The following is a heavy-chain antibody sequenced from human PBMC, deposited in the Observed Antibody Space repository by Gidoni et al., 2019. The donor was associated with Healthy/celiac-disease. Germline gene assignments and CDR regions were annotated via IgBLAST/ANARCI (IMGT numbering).Heavy chain of an antibody. Sequence: QVQLVQSGAEVKKPGSSVKVSCKASGGTFSSYAISWVRQAPGQGLEWMGGIIPIFGTANYAQKFQGRVTITADESTSTAYMELSSLRSEDTAVYYCARGRKGIAVAGTHNWFDPWGQGTLVTVSS. D-gene: IGHD6-19*01. CDR1: GGTFSSYA. V-gene: IGHV1-69*01. J-gene: IGHJ5*02. CDR3: ARGRKGIAVAGTHNWFDP. CDR2: IIPIFGTA.